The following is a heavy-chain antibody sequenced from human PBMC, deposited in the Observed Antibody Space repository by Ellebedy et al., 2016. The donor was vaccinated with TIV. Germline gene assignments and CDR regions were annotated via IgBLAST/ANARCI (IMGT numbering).Heavy chain of an antibody. D-gene: IGHD3-16*01. CDR2: ISHSGTT. CDR3: ARGGGHRAYDY. V-gene: IGHV4-34*01. Sequence: SETLSLXXAVYGGSFSDYYWTWIRQPPGKGLEWIGEISHSGTTNYNPSLKSRVTISVETSKSQFSLKLSSVTAADTTVYYCARGGGHRAYDYWGQGTLVTVSS. J-gene: IGHJ4*02. CDR1: GGSFSDYY.